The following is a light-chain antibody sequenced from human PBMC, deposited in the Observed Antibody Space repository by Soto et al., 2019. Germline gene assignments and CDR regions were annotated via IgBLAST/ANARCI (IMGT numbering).Light chain of an antibody. CDR1: SSAVGGYNF. CDR2: DVN. V-gene: IGLV2-14*03. CDR3: TSYTTSSTYV. J-gene: IGLJ1*01. Sequence: QSALTQPASVSGSPGQSITISCTGTSSAVGGYNFVSWYQHHPGKAPKLIIYDVNNRPSGVSNRFSGSKSGNTASLTISGLQAEDEADYYCTSYTTSSTYVFGTGTKVTVL.